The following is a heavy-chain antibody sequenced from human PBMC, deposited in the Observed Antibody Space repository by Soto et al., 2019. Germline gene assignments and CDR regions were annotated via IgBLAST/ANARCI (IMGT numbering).Heavy chain of an antibody. Sequence: GGSLRLSCAASGFTFSSYGMHWVRQAPGKGLEWVAVISYDGSNKYYADSVKGRFTISRDNSKNTLYLQMNSLRAEDTAVYYCAKDRWGIAVAGFFDYWGQGTLVTVSS. D-gene: IGHD6-19*01. CDR1: GFTFSSYG. CDR2: ISYDGSNK. J-gene: IGHJ4*02. CDR3: AKDRWGIAVAGFFDY. V-gene: IGHV3-30*18.